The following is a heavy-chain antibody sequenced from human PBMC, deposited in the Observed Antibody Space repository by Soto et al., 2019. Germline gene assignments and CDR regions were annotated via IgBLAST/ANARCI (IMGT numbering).Heavy chain of an antibody. Sequence: PGGSLRLSCTASGFTFGDYAMSWFRQAPGKGLEWVGFIRSKAYGGTTEYAASVKGRFTISRDDSKSIAYLQMNSLKTEDTAVYYCSRDHVGSYSEPRYYYYGMDVWGQGTTVTVSS. CDR3: SRDHVGSYSEPRYYYYGMDV. CDR2: IRSKAYGGTT. D-gene: IGHD1-26*01. J-gene: IGHJ6*02. V-gene: IGHV3-49*03. CDR1: GFTFGDYA.